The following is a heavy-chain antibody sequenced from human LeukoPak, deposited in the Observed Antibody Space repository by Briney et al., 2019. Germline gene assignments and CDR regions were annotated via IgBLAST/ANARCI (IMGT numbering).Heavy chain of an antibody. CDR1: GFTFSTYA. Sequence: GGSLRLSCAASGFTFSTYAVSWVRQAPGKGLEWVSSISGSGGSTYSADSVKGRFTISRDNSKNTLYLQMNSLRAEDTALYYCAKDRACTNDICHGDFDYWGQGTLVTVSS. CDR2: ISGSGGST. CDR3: AKDRACTNDICHGDFDY. V-gene: IGHV3-23*01. J-gene: IGHJ4*02. D-gene: IGHD2-8*01.